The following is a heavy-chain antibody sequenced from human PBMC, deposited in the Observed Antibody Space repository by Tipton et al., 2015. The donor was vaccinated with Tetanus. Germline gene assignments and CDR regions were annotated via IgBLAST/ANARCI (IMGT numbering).Heavy chain of an antibody. CDR3: AKDHFRDAFDI. Sequence: QVQLVQSGAEMKKPGSSVKVSCKASGGTFTNYALSWVRQAPGQGFEWMGWISAYNGNKKYAEKFQDRVTMTTERSTSTAYMELRSLRSDDTAVYYCAKDHFRDAFDIWGQGTMVTVSS. CDR2: ISAYNGNK. V-gene: IGHV1-18*01. J-gene: IGHJ3*02. CDR1: GGTFTNYA. D-gene: IGHD3-3*02.